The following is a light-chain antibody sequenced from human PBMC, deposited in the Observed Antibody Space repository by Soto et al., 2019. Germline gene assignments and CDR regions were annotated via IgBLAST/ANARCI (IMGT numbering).Light chain of an antibody. CDR3: SSYTNTNTRV. V-gene: IGLV2-14*01. CDR2: EVS. CDR1: SSDVGAYNY. Sequence: QSVLTQPASVSASPGQSITISCTGTSSDVGAYNYVSWYQRHPGKAPKLLIFEVSYRPSGVSSRFSGSKSGNTASLTISGLQAEDVADYYCSSYTNTNTRVFGSGTKVTVL. J-gene: IGLJ1*01.